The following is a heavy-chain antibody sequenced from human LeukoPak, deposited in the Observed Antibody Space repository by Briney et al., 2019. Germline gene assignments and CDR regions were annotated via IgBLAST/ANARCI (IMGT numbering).Heavy chain of an antibody. CDR1: GFSFSHSA. D-gene: IGHD6-19*01. CDR3: AKGSGSGWYGWFAP. J-gene: IGHJ5*02. V-gene: IGHV3-23*01. CDR2: IEASGGAT. Sequence: GESLRLSCAASGFSFSHSAMYWVRQAPGKGLEWVSSIEASGGATYYADSVNGRFTISRDNSKNTFYPQLNNLRADDTAVYFCAKGSGSGWYGWFAPWGQGALVTVSA.